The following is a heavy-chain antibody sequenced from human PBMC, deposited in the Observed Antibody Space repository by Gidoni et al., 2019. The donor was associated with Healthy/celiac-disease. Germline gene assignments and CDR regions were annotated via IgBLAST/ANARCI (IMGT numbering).Heavy chain of an antibody. D-gene: IGHD2-2*01. CDR2: IYYSGST. J-gene: IGHJ4*02. Sequence: QVQLQESGPGLVKPSETLSLTCTVSGGSVRSGSYYWSWIRQPPGKGLEWIGYIYYSGSTNYNPSLKSRVTISVDTSKNQFSLKLSSVTAADTAVYYCARGRGPFVVVPAPIDYWGQGTLVTVSS. CDR1: GGSVRSGSYY. V-gene: IGHV4-61*01. CDR3: ARGRGPFVVVPAPIDY.